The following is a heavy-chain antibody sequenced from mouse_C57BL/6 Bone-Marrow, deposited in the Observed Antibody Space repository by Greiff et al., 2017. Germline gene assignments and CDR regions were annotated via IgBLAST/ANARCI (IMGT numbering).Heavy chain of an antibody. CDR3: ARHSNYDAY. CDR1: GFTFSDYY. CDR2: ISNGGGST. V-gene: IGHV5-12*01. J-gene: IGHJ3*01. D-gene: IGHD2-5*01. Sequence: EVKLVESGGGLVQPGGSLKLSCAASGFTFSDYYMYWVLQTPEKRLEWVAYISNGGGSTYYPDTVKGRFTISRDNAKNTLYLQMSRLKSEDTAMYYCARHSNYDAYWGQGTLVTVSA.